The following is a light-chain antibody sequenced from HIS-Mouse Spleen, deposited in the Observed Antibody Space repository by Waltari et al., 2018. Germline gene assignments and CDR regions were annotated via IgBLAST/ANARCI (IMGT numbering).Light chain of an antibody. CDR3: AAWDDSLSGRV. CDR2: RNN. V-gene: IGLV1-47*01. Sequence: QSVLTQPPSASGTPGQRVTIPCSGSSSTLGRNYVHWYQQLPGTAPKLLIYRNNQRPSGVPDRFSGSKSGTSASLAISGLRSEDEADYYCAAWDDSLSGRVFGGGTKLTVL. J-gene: IGLJ3*02. CDR1: SSTLGRNY.